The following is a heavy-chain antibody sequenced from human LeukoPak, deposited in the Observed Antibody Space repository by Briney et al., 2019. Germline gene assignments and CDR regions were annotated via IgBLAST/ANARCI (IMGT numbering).Heavy chain of an antibody. CDR1: GYTFTGYY. CDR3: ARSMRIVVVTAFDY. CDR2: INPNSGGT. V-gene: IGHV1-2*02. J-gene: IGHJ4*02. D-gene: IGHD2-21*02. Sequence: GASVKVSCKAPGYTFTGYYMHWVRQAPGQGLEWMGWINPNSGGTNYAQKFQGRVTMTRDTSISTAYMELSRLRSDDTAVYYCARSMRIVVVTAFDYWGQGTLVTVSS.